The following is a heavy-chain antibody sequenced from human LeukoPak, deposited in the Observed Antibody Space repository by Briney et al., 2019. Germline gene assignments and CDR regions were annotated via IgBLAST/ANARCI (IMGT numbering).Heavy chain of an antibody. CDR1: GFTFSSYS. CDR3: ARDLEAYCSGGSCQAFDY. D-gene: IGHD2-15*01. J-gene: IGHJ4*02. V-gene: IGHV3-21*01. Sequence: GGSLRLSCAASGFTFSSYSMSWVRQAPGKGLEWVSSISSSSYIYYADSVKGRFTISRDNARNSLYLQMSSLRAEDTALYYCARDLEAYCSGGSCQAFDYWGQGTLVTVSS. CDR2: ISSSSYI.